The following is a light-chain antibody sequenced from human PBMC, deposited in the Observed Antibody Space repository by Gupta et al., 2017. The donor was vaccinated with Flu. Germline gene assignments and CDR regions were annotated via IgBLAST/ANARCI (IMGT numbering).Light chain of an antibody. CDR1: ASNIGSNF. CDR3: GTWDSSLGAGV. V-gene: IGLV1-51*01. CDR2: DNN. Sequence: SCSGSASNIGSNFVSWYRQLPGTAPKLVIYDNNKRPSGIPDRFSGSKSGPSATLGITGLQTGDEADYYCGTWDSSLGAGVFGGGTKLTVL. J-gene: IGLJ3*02.